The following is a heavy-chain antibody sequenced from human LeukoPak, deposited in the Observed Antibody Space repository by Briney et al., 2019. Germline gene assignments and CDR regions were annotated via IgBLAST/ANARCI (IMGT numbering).Heavy chain of an antibody. V-gene: IGHV4-61*05. CDR3: ATSYSSGWYWFDP. CDR2: IYYSGST. CDR1: GGSISSSSYY. Sequence: SETLSLTCTVSGGSISSSSYYWGWIRQPPGKGLEWIGYIYYSGSTNYNPSLKSRVTISVDTSKNQFSLKLSSVTAADTAVYYCATSYSSGWYWFDPWGQGTLVTVSS. J-gene: IGHJ5*02. D-gene: IGHD6-19*01.